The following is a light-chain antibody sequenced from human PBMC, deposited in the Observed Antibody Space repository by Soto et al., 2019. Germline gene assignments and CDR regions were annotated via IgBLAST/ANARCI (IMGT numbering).Light chain of an antibody. Sequence: QSVLTQPPSASAAPGQNVTISCSASSSNSGNNSVSWYQHLPGTAPTIHIYDNNKRPSEIPHRFSGVKSGTSATLGITGLQTGDEADYYCGTSDASLSVFSVFGTGPKVTVL. J-gene: IGLJ1*01. CDR1: SSNSGNNS. CDR2: DNN. CDR3: GTSDASLSVFSV. V-gene: IGLV1-51*01.